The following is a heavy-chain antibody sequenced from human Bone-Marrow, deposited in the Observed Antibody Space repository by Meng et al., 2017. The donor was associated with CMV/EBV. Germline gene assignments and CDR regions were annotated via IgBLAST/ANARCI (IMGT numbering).Heavy chain of an antibody. CDR1: GFDFTNYW. J-gene: IGHJ6*02. D-gene: IGHD6-13*01. CDR3: ARLDSLAAFKRDMDV. Sequence: GESLKISCKGSGFDFTNYWIAWVRQMPGKGLEWMGTIYPRDSDTRYSPSFQGQVSISADKSISTAYLQWSSLKASDTAIYYCARLDSLAAFKRDMDVWGQGTTVTVSS. CDR2: IYPRDSDT. V-gene: IGHV5-51*01.